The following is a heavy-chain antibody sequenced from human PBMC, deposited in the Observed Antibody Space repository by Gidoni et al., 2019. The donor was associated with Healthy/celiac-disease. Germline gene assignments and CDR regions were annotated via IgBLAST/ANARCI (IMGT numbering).Heavy chain of an antibody. CDR1: GYTFTGYY. V-gene: IGHV1-2*04. Sequence: QVQLVQSGAEVKKPGASVKVSCKASGYTFTGYYMHWVRQAPGQGLEWMGWINPNSGGTNYAQKFQGWVTMTRDTSISTAYMELSRLRSDDTAVYYCARSVGDSSGYYSLDYWGQGTLVTVSS. CDR3: ARSVGDSSGYYSLDY. D-gene: IGHD3-22*01. J-gene: IGHJ4*02. CDR2: INPNSGGT.